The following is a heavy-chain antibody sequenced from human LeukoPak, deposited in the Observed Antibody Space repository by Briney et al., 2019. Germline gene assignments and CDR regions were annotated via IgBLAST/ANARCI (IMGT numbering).Heavy chain of an antibody. Sequence: GGTLRLSCATSGFIFSHHGMNWVRQAPGKGLEWVSGIRADAVTTYYADSVKCRFIISRDNSKNTVYLQMNSLSAEDAAVYYCARSVSSRFTSPRRPYYFDSWGQGTLVTVSS. V-gene: IGHV3-23*01. CDR1: GFIFSHHG. J-gene: IGHJ4*02. D-gene: IGHD2-2*01. CDR2: IRADAVTT. CDR3: ARSVSSRFTSPRRPYYFDS.